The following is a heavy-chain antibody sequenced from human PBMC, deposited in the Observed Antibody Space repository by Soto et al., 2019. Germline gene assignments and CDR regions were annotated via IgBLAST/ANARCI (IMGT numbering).Heavy chain of an antibody. CDR3: ARGVPIWGITHGWFDP. Sequence: SETLSLTCAVSGGSISSGGYSWSWIRQPPGKGLEWIGYIYHSGSTYYNPSLKSRVTISVDRSKNQFSLKLSSVTAADTAVYYCARGVPIWGITHGWFDPWGQGTLVTVSS. CDR1: GGSISSGGYS. V-gene: IGHV4-30-2*01. CDR2: IYHSGST. D-gene: IGHD3-10*01. J-gene: IGHJ5*02.